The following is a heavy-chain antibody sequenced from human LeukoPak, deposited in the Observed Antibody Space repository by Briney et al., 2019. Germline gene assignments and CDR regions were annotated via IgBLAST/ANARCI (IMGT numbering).Heavy chain of an antibody. D-gene: IGHD2-21*02. V-gene: IGHV4-61*02. CDR2: IYTSGST. J-gene: IGHJ4*02. CDR3: AREDAGVTATLYYFDY. CDR1: GGSISSGSYY. Sequence: NPSETLSLTCTVSGGSISSGSYYWSWIRQPAGKGLEWIGRIYTSGSTNYNPSLKSRVTISVDTSKHQSSLKLRSVTAADTAVYYCAREDAGVTATLYYFDYWGQGTLVTVSS.